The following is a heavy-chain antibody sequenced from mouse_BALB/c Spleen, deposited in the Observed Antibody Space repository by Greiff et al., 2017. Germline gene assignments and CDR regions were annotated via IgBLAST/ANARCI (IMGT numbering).Heavy chain of an antibody. D-gene: IGHD2-10*01. CDR3: ARSYYGSSHYAMDY. CDR1: GYAFTNYL. V-gene: IGHV1-54*01. J-gene: IGHJ4*01. CDR2: INPGSGGT. Sequence: QVQLQQSGAELVRPGTSVKVSCKASGYAFTNYLTVWVKQRPGRGLEWIGVINPGSGGTNYNEKFKGKATLTADKASSTAYMQLSSLTSDDSAVYFCARSYYGSSHYAMDYWGQGTSVTVSS.